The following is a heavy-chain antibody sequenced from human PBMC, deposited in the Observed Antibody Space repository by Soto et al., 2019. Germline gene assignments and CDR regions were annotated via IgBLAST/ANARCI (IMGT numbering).Heavy chain of an antibody. CDR1: GGSISSDDHY. CDR2: IYYTGST. Sequence: SETLSLTCTVSGGSISSDDHYWTWIRQPPGKGLEWIGYIYYTGSTNYNPSLKSRVTISMDTSKNQFSLKVNSVTAADTAVYYCARDRSNSPDLFDFCGEGTMDTVYS. CDR3: ARDRSNSPDLFDF. D-gene: IGHD6-6*01. J-gene: IGHJ4*02. V-gene: IGHV4-30-4*01.